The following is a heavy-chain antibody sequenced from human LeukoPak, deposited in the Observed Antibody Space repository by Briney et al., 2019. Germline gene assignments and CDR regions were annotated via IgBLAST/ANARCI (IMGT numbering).Heavy chain of an antibody. D-gene: IGHD3-9*01. CDR3: ARGRSYYDILTGSKDYYYYYMDV. J-gene: IGHJ6*03. CDR2: ISSSSSYI. V-gene: IGHV3-21*01. Sequence: GGSLRLSCAASGFTFSSYSMNWVRQAPGKGLEWVSSISSSSSYIYYADSVKGRFTISRDNAKNSLYLQMSSLRAEDTAVYYCARGRSYYDILTGSKDYYYYYMDVWGKGTTVTVSS. CDR1: GFTFSSYS.